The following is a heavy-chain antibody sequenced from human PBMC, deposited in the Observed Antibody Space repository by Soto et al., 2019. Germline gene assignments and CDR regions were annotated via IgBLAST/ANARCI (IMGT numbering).Heavy chain of an antibody. CDR3: ARAQDIVLVPAAIGGSPYYYYGMDV. D-gene: IGHD2-2*02. CDR2: SRNKANSYTT. Sequence: GGSLRLACAASGFTLSDHYMDWVRQAPGKGLEWVGRSRNKANSYTTEYAASVKGRFTISRHDSGNSLYLQMNSLRAEDTAVYYCARAQDIVLVPAAIGGSPYYYYGMDVWGQGTTVTVS. CDR1: GFTLSDHY. V-gene: IGHV3-72*01. J-gene: IGHJ6*02.